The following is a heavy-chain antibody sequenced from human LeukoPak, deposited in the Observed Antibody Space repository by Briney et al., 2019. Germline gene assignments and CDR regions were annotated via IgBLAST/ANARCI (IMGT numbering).Heavy chain of an antibody. Sequence: GGSLRLSCAASGFTFSSYSMNWVRQAPGKGLEWVSYISSSSSTIYYADSVKGRFTISRDNAKNSLYLQMNSLRAEDTAVYYCARVKEGGEWFGPTQGVFDYWGQGTLVTVSS. CDR3: ARVKEGGEWFGPTQGVFDY. CDR1: GFTFSSYS. CDR2: ISSSSSTI. V-gene: IGHV3-48*04. D-gene: IGHD3-10*01. J-gene: IGHJ4*02.